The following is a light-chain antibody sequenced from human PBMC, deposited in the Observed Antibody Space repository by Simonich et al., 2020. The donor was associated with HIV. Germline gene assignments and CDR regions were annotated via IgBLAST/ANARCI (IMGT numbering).Light chain of an antibody. CDR2: WAS. CDR1: QSVLYSSNNKNY. CDR3: QQYHSTPNT. J-gene: IGKJ2*01. V-gene: IGKV4-1*01. Sequence: DIVMTQSPDSLAVSLGERATINCKSSQSVLYSSNNKNYLAWYQQKPGQPPKLLIYWASTRESGVPDRVSGSGSGTDFTLTISSLQAEDVAVYYCQQYHSTPNTFGQGTKLELK.